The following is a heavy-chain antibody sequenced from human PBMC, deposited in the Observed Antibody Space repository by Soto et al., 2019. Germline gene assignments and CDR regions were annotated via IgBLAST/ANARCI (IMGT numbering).Heavy chain of an antibody. CDR2: IYYSGST. J-gene: IGHJ5*02. D-gene: IGHD2-2*01. Sequence: QLQLQESGPGLVKPSETLSLTCTVSGGSISSSSYYWGWIRQPPGKGLEWIGSIYYSGSTYYNPSLKSRVTISVDTSKNQFSLKLSSVTAADTAVYYCARHAGVVPAPTAWFDPWGQGTLVTVYS. CDR3: ARHAGVVPAPTAWFDP. CDR1: GGSISSSSYY. V-gene: IGHV4-39*01.